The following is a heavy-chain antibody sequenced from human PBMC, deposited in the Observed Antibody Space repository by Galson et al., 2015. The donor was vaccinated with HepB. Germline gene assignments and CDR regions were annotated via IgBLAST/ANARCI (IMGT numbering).Heavy chain of an antibody. D-gene: IGHD6-6*01. CDR1: GFTFSSYA. CDR3: AKTRPEYSSSSGWFDP. V-gene: IGHV3-23*01. Sequence: SLRLSCAASGFTFSSYAMSWVRQAPGKGLEWVSAISGSGGSTYYADSVKGRFTISRDNSKNTLYLQMNSLRAEDTAVYYCAKTRPEYSSSSGWFDPWGQGTLVTVSS. J-gene: IGHJ5*02. CDR2: ISGSGGST.